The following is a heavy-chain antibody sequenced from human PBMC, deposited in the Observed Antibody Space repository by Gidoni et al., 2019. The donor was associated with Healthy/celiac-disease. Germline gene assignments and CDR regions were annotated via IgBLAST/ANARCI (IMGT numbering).Heavy chain of an antibody. CDR2: ISSSSSYI. D-gene: IGHD3-22*01. V-gene: IGHV3-21*01. CDR1: GFTFSSYT. J-gene: IGHJ1*01. Sequence: EVQLVASGGGLVKPGGSLRLSCAASGFTFSSYTMNWVRQAPGKGLEWVSYISSSSSYIYYADSVKGRFTSSRDNAKNSLYLQMNSLRAEDTAVYYCARDDQSYYYDSSGYQGAEYFQHWGQGTLVTVSS. CDR3: ARDDQSYYYDSSGYQGAEYFQH.